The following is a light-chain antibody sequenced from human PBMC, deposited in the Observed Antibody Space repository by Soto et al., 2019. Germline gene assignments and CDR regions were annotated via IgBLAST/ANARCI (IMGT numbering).Light chain of an antibody. CDR2: GAS. CDR3: QHYGSSGT. V-gene: IGKV3-20*01. CDR1: QSVSSSY. Sequence: IVLTQSPGTLSLSPGERATLSCTASQSVSSSYLAWYQQKPGQAPRLLIYGASNRATGILDRFSGSGSGTDFTLTISRLEPEDFAVCYCQHYGSSGTFGQGTKVDIK. J-gene: IGKJ1*01.